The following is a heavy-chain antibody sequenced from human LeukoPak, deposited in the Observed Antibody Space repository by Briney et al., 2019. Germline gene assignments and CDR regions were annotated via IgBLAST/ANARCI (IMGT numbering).Heavy chain of an antibody. CDR2: IYGGSST. Sequence: PGGSLRLSCAVSGFTVSSKYMSWVRQAPGRGLEWVSLIYGGSSTHYADSVKGRITISRDNSKNTLHLQMNSLRAEDTAVYYCAREGAAGIFDFWGQGTLVTVSS. CDR3: AREGAAGIFDF. V-gene: IGHV3-66*01. CDR1: GFTVSSKY. J-gene: IGHJ4*02. D-gene: IGHD6-13*01.